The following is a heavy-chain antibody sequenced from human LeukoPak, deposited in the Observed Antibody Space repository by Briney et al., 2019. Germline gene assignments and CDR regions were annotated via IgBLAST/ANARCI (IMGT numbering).Heavy chain of an antibody. D-gene: IGHD1-26*01. CDR2: MYDSGST. Sequence: SETLSLTCTVSGGSISSYYWSWIRQPPGKGLELIGYMYDSGSTNYNPSLKSRVTISVDTSKNQFSLRLSSVTAADTAVYYCARHGGSYTFDFWGQGVLVSVSS. J-gene: IGHJ4*02. V-gene: IGHV4-59*01. CDR1: GGSISSYY. CDR3: ARHGGSYTFDF.